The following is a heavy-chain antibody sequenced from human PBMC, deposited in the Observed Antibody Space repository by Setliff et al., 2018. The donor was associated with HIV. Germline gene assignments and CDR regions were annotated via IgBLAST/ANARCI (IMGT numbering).Heavy chain of an antibody. J-gene: IGHJ3*02. CDR3: ARSGTHLEESRGSSGWVSAAFDI. D-gene: IGHD6-19*01. CDR2: IITIFGKG. CDR1: GGTFSSYA. V-gene: IGHV1-69*13. Sequence: SVKVSCKASGGTFSSYAINWVRQAPGQGLEWMGGIITIFGKGNYAQKFQGRVTITADESTSTGYMELSSLRSEDTAVYYCARSGTHLEESRGSSGWVSAAFDIWGQGTMVTVS.